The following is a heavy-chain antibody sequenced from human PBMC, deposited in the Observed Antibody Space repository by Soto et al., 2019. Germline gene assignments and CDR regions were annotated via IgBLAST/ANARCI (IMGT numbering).Heavy chain of an antibody. CDR3: SRARYCTSPSCYNHYYYGIDI. CDR2: IGVYNGKT. Sequence: QEQLVQSGGEVKKPGASVRVSCKASGYTFTKYGITWVRQAPGQGLEWMGWIGVYNGKTNYARKLQGRGIMTADTSASTAYMELRSRRSDDTAVYYCSRARYCTSPSCYNHYYYGIDIWGQGTTVSVSS. D-gene: IGHD2-2*02. CDR1: GYTFTKYG. J-gene: IGHJ6*02. V-gene: IGHV1-18*04.